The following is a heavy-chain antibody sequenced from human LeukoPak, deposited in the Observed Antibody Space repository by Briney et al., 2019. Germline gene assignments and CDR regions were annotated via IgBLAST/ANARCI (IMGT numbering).Heavy chain of an antibody. CDR3: ALRYFDRDY. D-gene: IGHD3-9*01. J-gene: IGHJ4*02. CDR1: GVSISSSNYY. CDR2: IYYSGST. V-gene: IGHV4-39*01. Sequence: TSETLSLTCTVSGVSISSSNYYWVWIRQPPGKGLEWVGSIYYSGSTYYNPSLKSRVTISVDTSKNQFSLKLSSVTAADTAVYYCALRYFDRDYWGQGTLVTVSS.